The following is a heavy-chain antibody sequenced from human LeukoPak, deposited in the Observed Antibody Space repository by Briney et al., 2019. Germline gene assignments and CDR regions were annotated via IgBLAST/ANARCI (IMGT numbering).Heavy chain of an antibody. V-gene: IGHV1-8*01. CDR1: GYTFASYD. J-gene: IGHJ6*02. Sequence: ASVKVSCKASGYTFASYDINWVRQATGQGLEWMGRMNPNSGNTGYAQKFQGRVTMTRNTSISTAYMELSSLRSEDTAVYYCARELGGSGSFLGYYYYGMDVWGQGTTVTVSS. CDR3: ARELGGSGSFLGYYYYGMDV. CDR2: MNPNSGNT. D-gene: IGHD3-10*01.